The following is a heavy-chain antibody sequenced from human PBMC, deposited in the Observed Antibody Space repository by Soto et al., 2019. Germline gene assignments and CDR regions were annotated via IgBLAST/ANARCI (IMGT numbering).Heavy chain of an antibody. CDR2: IYHSGST. Sequence: KSSETLSLTCAVSGGSISRGGYSWSWIRQPPGKGLEWIGYIYHSGSTYYNPSLKSRVTISVDRSKNQFSLKLSSVTAADTAVYYCARVPGPWGQGTLVTVXS. CDR1: GGSISRGGYS. CDR3: ARVPGP. V-gene: IGHV4-30-2*01. J-gene: IGHJ5*02.